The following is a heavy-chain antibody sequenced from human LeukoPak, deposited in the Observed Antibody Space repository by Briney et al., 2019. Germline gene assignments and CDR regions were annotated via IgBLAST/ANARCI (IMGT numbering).Heavy chain of an antibody. CDR3: TRRVLGYCSGGSCEPVFDY. J-gene: IGHJ4*02. CDR1: GYTFTSYG. D-gene: IGHD2-15*01. Sequence: ASVKVSCKASGYTFTSYGISWVRQAPGQGLEWMGWINPNSGGTNYAQKFQGRVTMTRDTSISTAYMELSRLRSDDTAVYYCTRRVLGYCSGGSCEPVFDYWGQGTLVTVSS. V-gene: IGHV1-2*02. CDR2: INPNSGGT.